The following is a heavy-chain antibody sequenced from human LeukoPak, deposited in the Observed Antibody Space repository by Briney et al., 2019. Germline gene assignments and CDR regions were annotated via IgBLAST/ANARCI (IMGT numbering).Heavy chain of an antibody. CDR1: GGTFSSYT. D-gene: IGHD6-13*01. V-gene: IGHV1-69*06. Sequence: ASLKVSCKASGGTFSSYTISWVRQAPGQGLEWMGGIIPIFDTAIYAQKFQGTVTITADKSTSTAYMELSSLRSEDTAVYYCARDSAEQLADGFDIWGQGTMGTVSS. J-gene: IGHJ3*02. CDR2: IIPIFDTA. CDR3: ARDSAEQLADGFDI.